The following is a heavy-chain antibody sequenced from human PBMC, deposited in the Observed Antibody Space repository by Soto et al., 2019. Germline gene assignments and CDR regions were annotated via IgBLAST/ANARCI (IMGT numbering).Heavy chain of an antibody. D-gene: IGHD4-17*01. J-gene: IGHJ4*02. CDR1: GFTFSSYA. CDR3: AKDLGFFGDPGNDY. Sequence: GGSLRLSCAASGFTFSSYAMSWVRQAPGKGLEWVSAISGSGGSTYYADSVKGRFTISRDNSKNTLYLQMNSLRAEDTAVYYCAKDLGFFGDPGNDYWGQGTLVTVSS. V-gene: IGHV3-23*01. CDR2: ISGSGGST.